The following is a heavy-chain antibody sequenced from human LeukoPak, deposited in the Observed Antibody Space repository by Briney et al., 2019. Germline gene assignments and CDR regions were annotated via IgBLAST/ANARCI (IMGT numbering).Heavy chain of an antibody. V-gene: IGHV4-39*07. J-gene: IGHJ5*02. CDR1: GVSISSSSYY. Sequence: KPSETLSLTCTVSGVSISSSSYYWGWIRQPPGKGLEWIGSIYYSGNTYNPSLKSRVTISVDTSKNQFSLNLTSVNAADTAIYYCARVMAARREDLNWFDPWGQGTLVTVSS. D-gene: IGHD6-6*01. CDR3: ARVMAARREDLNWFDP. CDR2: IYYSGNT.